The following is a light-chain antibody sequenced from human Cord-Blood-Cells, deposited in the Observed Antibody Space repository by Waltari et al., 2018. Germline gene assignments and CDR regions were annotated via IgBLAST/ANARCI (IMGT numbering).Light chain of an antibody. Sequence: ILLPHPLVPPSICPGERSTLSCRASQSVRSNLAWYQQKPGQAPRLLIYGASTSATGIPARFSGSGSGTEFTLTISSLQSEDFAVYYCQQYNNWPPLTFGGGTKVEIK. CDR2: GAS. CDR3: QQYNNWPPLT. V-gene: IGKV3-15*01. J-gene: IGKJ4*01. CDR1: QSVRSN.